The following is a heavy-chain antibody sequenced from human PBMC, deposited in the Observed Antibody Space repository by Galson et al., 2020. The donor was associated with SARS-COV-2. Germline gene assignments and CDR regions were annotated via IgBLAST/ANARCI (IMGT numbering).Heavy chain of an antibody. Sequence: GSFSGYYWSWIRQPPGKGLEWIGEINHSGSTNYNPSLKSRVTISVDTSKNQFSLKLSSVTAADTAVYYCARGSIAVAGMEYYYYGMDVWGQGTTVTVSS. CDR3: ARGSIAVAGMEYYYYGMDV. CDR1: GSFSGYY. J-gene: IGHJ6*02. V-gene: IGHV4-34*01. D-gene: IGHD6-19*01. CDR2: INHSGST.